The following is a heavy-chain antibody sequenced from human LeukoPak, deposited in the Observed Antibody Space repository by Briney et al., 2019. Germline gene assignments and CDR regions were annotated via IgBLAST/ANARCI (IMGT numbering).Heavy chain of an antibody. Sequence: ASVKVSCKASGYTFTSYDINWVRQAPGQGLEWMGGIIPIFGTANYAQKFQGRVTITTDESTSTAYMELSSLRSEDTAVYYCATVFGMSIAAAGIFDYWGQGTLVTVSS. V-gene: IGHV1-69*05. J-gene: IGHJ4*02. CDR1: GYTFTSYD. D-gene: IGHD6-13*01. CDR2: IIPIFGTA. CDR3: ATVFGMSIAAAGIFDY.